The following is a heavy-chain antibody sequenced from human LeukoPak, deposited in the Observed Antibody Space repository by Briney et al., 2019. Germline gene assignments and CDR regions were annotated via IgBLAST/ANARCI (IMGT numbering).Heavy chain of an antibody. CDR3: ATARTYNWNDYFDY. CDR2: ISAYNGNT. J-gene: IGHJ4*02. Sequence: ASVKVSCKASGYTFTSYGISWVRQAPGQGLEWMGWISAYNGNTNYAQKLQGRVTMTTDTSTSTAYMELRSLRSDDTAVYYCATARTYNWNDYFDYWGQGTLVTVSS. D-gene: IGHD1-20*01. CDR1: GYTFTSYG. V-gene: IGHV1-18*01.